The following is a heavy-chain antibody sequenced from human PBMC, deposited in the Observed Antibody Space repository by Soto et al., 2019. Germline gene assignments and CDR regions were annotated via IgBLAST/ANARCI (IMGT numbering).Heavy chain of an antibody. CDR1: GDSINNFY. CDR3: ARDAFYYDTSGQYLFDS. D-gene: IGHD3-22*01. CDR2: IYTSGST. Sequence: SETLSLTCTVSGDSINNFYWSWVRQPAGQGLEYIGRIYTSGSTYYNPSLQSRVTMSVDTSKNQFSLKLSSVTAADTAVYYCARDAFYYDTSGQYLFDSWGQGTLVTVSS. V-gene: IGHV4-4*07. J-gene: IGHJ4*02.